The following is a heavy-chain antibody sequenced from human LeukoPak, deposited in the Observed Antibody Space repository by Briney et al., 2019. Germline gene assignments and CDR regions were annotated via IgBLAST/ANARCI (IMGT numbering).Heavy chain of an antibody. CDR2: ISYDGSNK. J-gene: IGHJ4*02. V-gene: IGHV3-30-3*01. CDR1: GFTFSSYA. CDR3: ARGYGPSTIAAATDC. Sequence: GGSLRLSCTASGFTFSSYAMHWVRQAPGKGLEWVAVISYDGSNKYYADSVKGRFTISRDNSKNTLYLQMNSLRAEDTAVYYCARGYGPSTIAAATDCWGQGTLVTVSS. D-gene: IGHD6-13*01.